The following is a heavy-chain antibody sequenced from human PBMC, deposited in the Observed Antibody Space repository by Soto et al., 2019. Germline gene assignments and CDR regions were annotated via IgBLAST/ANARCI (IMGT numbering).Heavy chain of an antibody. CDR2: IYFTGAT. CDR1: GGSISSGTSY. Sequence: QVQLQESRPGLVKPSQTLSLTCNVSGGSISSGTSYWTWIRQHPGEGLEWIGHIYFTGATYSNPSLRSRLTMSVDTSKNQFSLKLASVTAADTATYYCASIPRRGYSYGIDYWGQGTLVTVSS. J-gene: IGHJ4*02. D-gene: IGHD2-21*02. CDR3: ASIPRRGYSYGIDY. V-gene: IGHV4-31*03.